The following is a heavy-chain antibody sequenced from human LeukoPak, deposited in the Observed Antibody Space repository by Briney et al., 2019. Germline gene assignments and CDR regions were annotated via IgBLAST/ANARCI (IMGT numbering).Heavy chain of an antibody. CDR2: ISYDGSNK. D-gene: IGHD3-3*01. J-gene: IGHJ5*02. CDR3: AKGPGLRFLEWFLGH. V-gene: IGHV3-30-3*01. Sequence: GGSLRLSCAASGFTFSSYAMHWVRQAPGKGLEWVAVISYDGSNKYYADSVKGRFTISRDNSKNTLYLQMNSLRAEDTAVYYCAKGPGLRFLEWFLGHWGQGTLVTVSS. CDR1: GFTFSSYA.